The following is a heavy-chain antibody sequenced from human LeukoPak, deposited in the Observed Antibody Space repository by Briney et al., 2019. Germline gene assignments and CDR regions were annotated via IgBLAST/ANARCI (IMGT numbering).Heavy chain of an antibody. V-gene: IGHV3-23*01. CDR2: ISNSDDNT. CDR3: ARAGDGYNSPIDY. D-gene: IGHD5-24*01. J-gene: IGHJ4*02. CDR1: GFTFSSYA. Sequence: GGSLRLSCAVSGFTFSSYAMSWVRQAPGKGLEWVSTISNSDDNTYYADSVKGRFTISRDNAKNSLFLQMNSLSAEDTAMYYCARAGDGYNSPIDYWGQGTLVTVSS.